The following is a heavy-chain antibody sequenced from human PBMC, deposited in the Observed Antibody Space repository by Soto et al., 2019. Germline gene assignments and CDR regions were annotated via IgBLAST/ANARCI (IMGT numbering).Heavy chain of an antibody. Sequence: QVQLVESGGEVNKPGASVEVSCKASGYTFTIYGINWVRQAPGQGLEWMGWISPDNGNTNSAQKLQGRVTMTTDTSTSTAYMELRSLRSDDTAVYYCARALGYSGYAGMDVWGQGTTVTVSS. V-gene: IGHV1-18*01. CDR1: GYTFTIYG. CDR2: ISPDNGNT. D-gene: IGHD5-12*01. CDR3: ARALGYSGYAGMDV. J-gene: IGHJ6*02.